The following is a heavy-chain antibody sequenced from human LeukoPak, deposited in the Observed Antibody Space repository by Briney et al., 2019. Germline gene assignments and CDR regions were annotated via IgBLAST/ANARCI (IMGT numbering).Heavy chain of an antibody. CDR1: GGSFSGYY. CDR2: INHSGST. Sequence: SETLSLTCAVYGGSFSGYYWSWIRQPPGKGLEWIGEINHSGSTNYNPSLKSRVTISVDTSKNQFSLKLSSVTAADTAVYYCARERSGWYRKTSDYWGQRTLVTVSS. CDR3: ARERSGWYRKTSDY. V-gene: IGHV4-34*01. J-gene: IGHJ4*02. D-gene: IGHD6-19*01.